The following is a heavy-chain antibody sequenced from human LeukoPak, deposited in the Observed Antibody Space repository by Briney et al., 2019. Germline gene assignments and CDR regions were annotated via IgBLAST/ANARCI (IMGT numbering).Heavy chain of an antibody. Sequence: ASVKVSCKASGYTFTSYSISWVRQAPGQGLEWMGWISAYNGNTNYAQRLQGRVTMTRNTSISTAYMELSSLRSEDTAVYYCARGPNKSDGGNSGSAWFDPWGQGTLVTVSS. CDR1: GYTFTSYS. J-gene: IGHJ5*02. CDR2: ISAYNGNT. V-gene: IGHV1-18*01. CDR3: ARGPNKSDGGNSGSAWFDP. D-gene: IGHD4-23*01.